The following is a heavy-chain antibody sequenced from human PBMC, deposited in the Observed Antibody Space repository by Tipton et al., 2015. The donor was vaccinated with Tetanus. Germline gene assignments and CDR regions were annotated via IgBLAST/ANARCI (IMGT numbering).Heavy chain of an antibody. J-gene: IGHJ4*02. D-gene: IGHD6-19*01. V-gene: IGHV3-11*06. CDR2: ISGRSSFT. Sequence: SLRLSCAASGFTFSDYYMTWIRQAPGKGLEWVSFISGRSSFTNYADSVKGRFTISRDNANNSLYLQMNNLRAEDPAMYYCASIDVNGWSSLDSWGQGTLVTVSS. CDR1: GFTFSDYY. CDR3: ASIDVNGWSSLDS.